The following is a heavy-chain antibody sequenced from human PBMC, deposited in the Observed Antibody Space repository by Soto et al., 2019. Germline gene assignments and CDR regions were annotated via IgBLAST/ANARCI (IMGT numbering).Heavy chain of an antibody. D-gene: IGHD6-13*01. CDR1: GFSLTTYA. V-gene: IGHV3-23*01. Sequence: VGSLRLSCAASGFSLTTYAVSWVRQAPGKGLEWLSVMSSSGGSTSYAASVKGRFTISRDTSKNTLFLQMNSLRAGDTAVYYCAKSAGSSSWFFAMDYWGQGTLVTVSS. J-gene: IGHJ4*02. CDR2: MSSSGGST. CDR3: AKSAGSSSWFFAMDY.